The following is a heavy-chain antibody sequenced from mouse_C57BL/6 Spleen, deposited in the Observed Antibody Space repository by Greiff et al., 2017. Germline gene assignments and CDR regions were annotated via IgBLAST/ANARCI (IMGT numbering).Heavy chain of an antibody. J-gene: IGHJ1*03. V-gene: IGHV5-6*01. D-gene: IGHD3-3*01. CDR2: ISSGGSYT. CDR3: ARHAGTGGYFDV. Sequence: EVQGVESGGDLVKPGGSLKLSCAASGFTFSSYGMSWVRQTPDKRLEWVATISSGGSYTYYPDSVNGRFTISRDNAKNTLYLQMSSLKSEDTAMYYCARHAGTGGYFDVWGTGTTVTVSS. CDR1: GFTFSSYG.